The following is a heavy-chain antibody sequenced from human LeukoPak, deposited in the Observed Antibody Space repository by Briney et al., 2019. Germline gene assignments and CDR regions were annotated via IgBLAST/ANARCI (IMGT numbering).Heavy chain of an antibody. Sequence: PSETLSLTCTVSGGSINNYYWSWIRQPAGKGLEWIGRIYTRGSTNYNPSLKSRVTMSVDTSKNQFSLKLSSVTAADTAVYYCARGRYCSADICSGGDTFDIWGQGTMVSVSS. V-gene: IGHV4-4*07. CDR1: GGSINNYY. J-gene: IGHJ3*02. CDR2: IYTRGST. CDR3: ARGRYCSADICSGGDTFDI. D-gene: IGHD2-15*01.